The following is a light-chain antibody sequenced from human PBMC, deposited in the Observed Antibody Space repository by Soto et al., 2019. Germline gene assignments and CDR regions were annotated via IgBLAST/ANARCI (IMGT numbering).Light chain of an antibody. CDR3: VSYTSSTTYV. V-gene: IGLV2-14*03. Sequence: QSVRTQPASVCGSPGQSITISCTGTISDVGGSNFVSWYQQHPGKPPKLIIYEVANRPSGVSNRFSGYKSGSTASLIISRLQTEDEADYYCVSYTSSTTYVFGTGTKVTVL. CDR2: EVA. CDR1: ISDVGGSNF. J-gene: IGLJ1*01.